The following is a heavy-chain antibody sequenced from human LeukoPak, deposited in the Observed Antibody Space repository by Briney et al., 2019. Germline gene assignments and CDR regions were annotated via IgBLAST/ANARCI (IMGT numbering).Heavy chain of an antibody. CDR2: IIPIFGTA. Sequence: SVKVSCKASGGTFSSYAISWVRQAPGQGLEWMGGIIPIFGTANYAQRFQGRITITTDESTSTAYMELSSLRSEDTAVYYCARGMNWNLDYWGQGTLVTVSS. J-gene: IGHJ4*02. CDR1: GGTFSSYA. D-gene: IGHD1-1*01. V-gene: IGHV1-69*05. CDR3: ARGMNWNLDY.